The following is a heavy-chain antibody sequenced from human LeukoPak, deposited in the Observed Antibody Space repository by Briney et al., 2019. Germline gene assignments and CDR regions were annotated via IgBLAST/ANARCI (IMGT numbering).Heavy chain of an antibody. D-gene: IGHD2-2*01. CDR2: ISGSGGST. Sequence: GGSLRLSCAASGFTFSSYAMSGVRQAPGKGLEWLSGISGSGGSTHYADSVKGRFTISRDNSKNTLLLQMNSLRAEDTAVYYCAKDGCSSSSCHANFYYYYYYHMDVWGKGTTVTVSS. V-gene: IGHV3-23*01. CDR3: AKDGCSSSSCHANFYYYYYYHMDV. CDR1: GFTFSSYA. J-gene: IGHJ6*03.